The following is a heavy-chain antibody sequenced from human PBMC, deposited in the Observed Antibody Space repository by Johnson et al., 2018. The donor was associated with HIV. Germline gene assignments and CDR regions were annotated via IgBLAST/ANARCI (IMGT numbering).Heavy chain of an antibody. D-gene: IGHD1-1*01. Sequence: EQLVESGGGLVQPGRSLRLSCTASGFSFGDYGMSWFRQAPVKGLEWVSLIYTGGSTYYADSVKGRFTISRDNSKNTLYLQMNSLRAEDTAVYYCARDMASGAFDIWGQGTMVTVSS. CDR1: GFSFGDYG. J-gene: IGHJ3*02. V-gene: IGHV3-66*01. CDR2: IYTGGST. CDR3: ARDMASGAFDI.